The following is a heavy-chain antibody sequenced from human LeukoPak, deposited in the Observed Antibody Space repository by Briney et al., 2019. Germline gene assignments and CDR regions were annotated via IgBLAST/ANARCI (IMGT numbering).Heavy chain of an antibody. CDR1: GFTFSNAW. CDR2: IKSKTDGGTT. J-gene: IGHJ6*02. D-gene: IGHD1/OR15-1a*01. CDR3: GRIAINANNGMDV. V-gene: IGHV3-15*01. Sequence: GGSLRLSCAASGFTFSNAWMSWVRQAPGKGLEWVGRIKSKTDGGTTDYAAPVKGRFTISRDDSKNTLYLQMNRLRTEDTAVYYCGRIAINANNGMDVWGQGTTVTVSS.